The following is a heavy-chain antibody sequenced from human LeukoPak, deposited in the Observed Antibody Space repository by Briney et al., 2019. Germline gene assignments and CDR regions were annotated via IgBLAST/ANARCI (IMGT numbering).Heavy chain of an antibody. Sequence: AGGSLRLSCAASGFTFSDYYMSWIRQVPGKGLEWVSYITSSGDTIYYADSVKGRFTISRDIPENSVYLQMNSLRAEDTDVYYCAREGGNWGEGYFDYWGQGTLVTVSS. CDR2: ITSSGDTI. D-gene: IGHD7-27*01. V-gene: IGHV3-11*01. CDR1: GFTFSDYY. J-gene: IGHJ4*02. CDR3: AREGGNWGEGYFDY.